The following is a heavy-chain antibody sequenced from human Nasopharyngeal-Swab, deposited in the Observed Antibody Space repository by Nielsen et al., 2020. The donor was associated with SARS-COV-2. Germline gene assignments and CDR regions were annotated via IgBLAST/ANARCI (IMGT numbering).Heavy chain of an antibody. CDR1: GYTFTSYY. CDR2: INPSAGST. Sequence: ASVKVSCKASGYTFTSYYIHWVRQAPGQGLEWMGIINPSAGSTSYAQKFQGRVTMTRDTSTSTVSMELGSLRSEDTAVYYCAREDIGVVPVAMGYNWFDPWGQGTLVTVSS. D-gene: IGHD2-2*01. J-gene: IGHJ5*02. CDR3: AREDIGVVPVAMGYNWFDP. V-gene: IGHV1-46*01.